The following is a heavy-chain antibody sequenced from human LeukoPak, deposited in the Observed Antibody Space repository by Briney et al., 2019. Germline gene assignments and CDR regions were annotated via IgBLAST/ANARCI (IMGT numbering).Heavy chain of an antibody. D-gene: IGHD1-26*01. J-gene: IGHJ4*02. CDR3: AGVGGARVY. CDR1: GFTLSSYW. CDR2: INSDGSIT. Sequence: GGSLRLSCAASGFTLSSYWMYWVRQAPGKWLVWVSRINSDGSITNYADSVKGRFTISRDNAKNTLYLQMNSLRAEDTAVYYCAGVGGARVYWGQGTLVTVPS. V-gene: IGHV3-74*01.